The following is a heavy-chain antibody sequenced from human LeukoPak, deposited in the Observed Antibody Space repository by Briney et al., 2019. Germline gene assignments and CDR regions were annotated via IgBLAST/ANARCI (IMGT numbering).Heavy chain of an antibody. V-gene: IGHV3-74*01. J-gene: IGHJ4*02. Sequence: PGGSLRLSCAASGFTFSSYWMHWVRQAPGKGRVWVSRINSDGSSTSYADSVKGRFTISRDNAKNTLYLQMNSLRAEDTAVYYCARVILGSRDFDYWGQGTLVTVSS. CDR2: INSDGSST. CDR3: ARVILGSRDFDY. D-gene: IGHD3-16*02. CDR1: GFTFSSYW.